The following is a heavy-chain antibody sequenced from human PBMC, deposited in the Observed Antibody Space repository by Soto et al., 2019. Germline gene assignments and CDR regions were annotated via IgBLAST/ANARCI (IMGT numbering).Heavy chain of an antibody. Sequence: QVQLQESGPGLVKPSETLSLTCTVSGGSVSSGSYYWSWIRQPPGKGLEWIGYIYYSGSTNYNPSLKSRVPISVDTPKNHFSLKLSSVTAADTAVYYCARAGDSSAILWGQGTMVTVSS. CDR1: GGSVSSGSYY. J-gene: IGHJ3*01. D-gene: IGHD3-22*01. CDR2: IYYSGST. CDR3: ARAGDSSAIL. V-gene: IGHV4-61*01.